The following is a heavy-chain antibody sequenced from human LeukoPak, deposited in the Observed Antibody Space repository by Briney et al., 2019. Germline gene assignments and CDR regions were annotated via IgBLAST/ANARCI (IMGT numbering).Heavy chain of an antibody. CDR3: ARGRSLGCMDV. CDR1: GGSFSGYY. D-gene: IGHD1-26*01. J-gene: IGHJ6*04. V-gene: IGHV4-34*01. CDR2: INHSGST. Sequence: PSETLSLTCAVYGGSFSGYYWSWIRQPPGKGLEWIGEINHSGSTNYNPSLKSRVTISVDTSNNQFSLKLSSVTAADTAVYYCARGRSLGCMDVWGKGTTVTVSS.